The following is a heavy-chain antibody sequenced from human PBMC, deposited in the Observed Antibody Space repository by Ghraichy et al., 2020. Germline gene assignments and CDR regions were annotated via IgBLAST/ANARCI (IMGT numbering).Heavy chain of an antibody. J-gene: IGHJ5*02. CDR1: GGTFSSYA. CDR2: IIPIFGTA. D-gene: IGHD2-15*01. CDR3: ASDCSGGSCYPHRGFDP. Sequence: SVKVSCKASGGTFSSYAISWVRQAPGQGLEWMGGIIPIFGTANYAQKFQGRVTITADESTSTAYMELSSLRSEDTAVYYCASDCSGGSCYPHRGFDPWGQGTLVTVSS. V-gene: IGHV1-69*13.